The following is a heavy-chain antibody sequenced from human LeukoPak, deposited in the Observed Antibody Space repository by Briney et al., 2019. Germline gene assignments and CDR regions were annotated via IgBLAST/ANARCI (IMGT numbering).Heavy chain of an antibody. V-gene: IGHV4-38-2*02. CDR1: GYSISSGYY. CDR2: IYHSGST. D-gene: IGHD3-22*01. CDR3: AREYYYDSIGGAFDI. J-gene: IGHJ3*02. Sequence: SETLSLTCTVSGYSISSGYYWGWIRQPPGKGLEWIGSIYHSGSTYYNPSLKSRVTISVDTSKNQFSLKLSSVTAADTAVYYCAREYYYDSIGGAFDIWGQGTMVTVSS.